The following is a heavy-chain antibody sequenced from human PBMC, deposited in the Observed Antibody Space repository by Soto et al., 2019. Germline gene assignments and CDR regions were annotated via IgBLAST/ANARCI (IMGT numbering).Heavy chain of an antibody. D-gene: IGHD3-22*01. CDR1: GGSISSYY. J-gene: IGHJ4*02. CDR2: IYYSGST. Sequence: SETLSLTCTVSGGSISSYYWSWIRQPPGKGLEWIGYIYYSGSTNYNPSLKRRVTISVDTSKNQFSLKLSSVTAADTAVYYCARALSGYYRIAYWGQGTLVTVSS. V-gene: IGHV4-59*01. CDR3: ARALSGYYRIAY.